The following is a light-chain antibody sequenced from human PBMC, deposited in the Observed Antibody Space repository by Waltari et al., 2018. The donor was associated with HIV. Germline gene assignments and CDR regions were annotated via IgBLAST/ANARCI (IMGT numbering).Light chain of an antibody. Sequence: IQMTQSPSTLAASVGDRVTITCRASQHISSWVAWFQKKRGKAPKTLIYKASELESGVPSRCSCSGSETEVSLTSSDLHPDEFETYFGQRYKFWAYAFGQGTKVEI. CDR2: KAS. CDR1: QHISSW. V-gene: IGKV1-5*03. CDR3: QRYKFWAYA. J-gene: IGKJ1*01.